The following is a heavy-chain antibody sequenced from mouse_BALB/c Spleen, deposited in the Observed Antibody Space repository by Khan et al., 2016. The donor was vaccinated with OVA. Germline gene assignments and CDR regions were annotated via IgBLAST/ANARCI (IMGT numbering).Heavy chain of an antibody. CDR3: VRDDAYCMYCGRFSY. CDR2: INPSNGYT. J-gene: IGHJ3*01. V-gene: IGHV1-4*01. Sequence: QVQLKQSGAELVRPGASVKMSCKASGYTFASYSMHWMKQRPGQGLEWIGRINPSNGYTNYNQKFKDKATLTADKSSNTAYMQLSSLTSDDSAVFNCVRDDAYCMYCGRFSYWGQGTTLTVSA. D-gene: IGHD2-14*01. CDR1: GYTFASYS.